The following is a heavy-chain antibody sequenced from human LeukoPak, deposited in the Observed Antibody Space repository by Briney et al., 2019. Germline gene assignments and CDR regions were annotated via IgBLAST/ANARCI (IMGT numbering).Heavy chain of an antibody. CDR1: GFTFSSYA. D-gene: IGHD3-10*01. J-gene: IGHJ4*02. V-gene: IGHV3-23*01. CDR3: ALWVMVRGVNDY. CDR2: ISGSGGST. Sequence: PGGSLRLSCAASGFTFSSYAMSWVRQAPGKGLEWVSAISGSGGSTYYADSVKGRFTISRDNSKNTLYLQMNSLRAEDTAVYYCALWVMVRGVNDYWGQGTLVTVSS.